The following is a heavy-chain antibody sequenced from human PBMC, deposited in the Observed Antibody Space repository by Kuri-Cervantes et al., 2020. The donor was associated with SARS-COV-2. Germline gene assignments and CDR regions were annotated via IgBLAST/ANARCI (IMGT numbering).Heavy chain of an antibody. V-gene: IGHV3-30*02. D-gene: IGHD6-19*01. CDR2: IWYGGSNK. CDR1: GFTFSNYG. J-gene: IGHJ2*01. CDR3: AKDLTIAVAGFNWYFDL. Sequence: GGSLRLSCAASGFTFSNYGMHWVRQAPGKGLEWVAVIWYGGSNKYYADSVKGRFTISRDNSKNTLYLQMNSLRAEDTAVYYCAKDLTIAVAGFNWYFDLWGRGTLVTVSS.